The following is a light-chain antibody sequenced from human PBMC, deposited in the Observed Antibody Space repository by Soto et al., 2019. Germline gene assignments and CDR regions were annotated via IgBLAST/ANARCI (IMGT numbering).Light chain of an antibody. CDR3: QQCGSAPLT. J-gene: IGKJ1*01. V-gene: IGKV3-20*01. CDR1: QSVSSSY. CDR2: GAS. Sequence: EIVLTQSPGTLSLSPGERATLSCRASQSVSSSYLAWYQQKPGQAPRLLIYGASSRATGVPDRFSDSGSGTDFTLTISRLEPEDFAVYYCQQCGSAPLTFGQGTKVEIK.